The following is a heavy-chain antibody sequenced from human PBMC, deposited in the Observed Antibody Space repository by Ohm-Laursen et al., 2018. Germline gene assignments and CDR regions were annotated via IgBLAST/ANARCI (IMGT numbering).Heavy chain of an antibody. Sequence: GSLRLSCAASGFTFSSYAMSWVRQAPGKGLEWVSAISGSGGSTYYADSVKGRFTISRDNSKNSLYLQMNSLRAEDAAVYYCARVCSGGSCLLDYWGQGTLVTVSS. CDR1: GFTFSSYA. D-gene: IGHD2-15*01. J-gene: IGHJ4*02. CDR3: ARVCSGGSCLLDY. V-gene: IGHV3-23*01. CDR2: ISGSGGST.